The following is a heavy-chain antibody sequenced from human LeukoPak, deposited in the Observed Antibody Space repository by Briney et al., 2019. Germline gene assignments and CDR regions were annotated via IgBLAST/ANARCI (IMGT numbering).Heavy chain of an antibody. CDR3: ATTRKYYDKNYFDY. V-gene: IGHV4-59*12. J-gene: IGHJ4*02. Sequence: SETLSLTCTVSGGSISSYYWSWIRQPPGKGLEWIGYIYYSGSTNYNPSLKSRVTISVDRSKNQFSLKLSSVTAADTAVYYCATTRKYYDKNYFDYWGQGTLVTVSS. CDR2: IYYSGST. D-gene: IGHD3-22*01. CDR1: GGSISSYY.